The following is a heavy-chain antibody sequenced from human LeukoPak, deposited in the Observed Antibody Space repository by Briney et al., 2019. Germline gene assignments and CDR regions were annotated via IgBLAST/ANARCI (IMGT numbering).Heavy chain of an antibody. CDR3: ARDAIEYCSSTSCSGPYYYYMDV. Sequence: ASVKVSCKASGYTFTGYYMHWLRQATGQGLEWMGWVNPNSGGTNYAQKFQDRVTMTRDTSISTAYMELSRLRSDDTAVYYCARDAIEYCSSTSCSGPYYYYMDVWGKGTTVTVSS. V-gene: IGHV1-2*02. CDR1: GYTFTGYY. J-gene: IGHJ6*03. D-gene: IGHD2-2*01. CDR2: VNPNSGGT.